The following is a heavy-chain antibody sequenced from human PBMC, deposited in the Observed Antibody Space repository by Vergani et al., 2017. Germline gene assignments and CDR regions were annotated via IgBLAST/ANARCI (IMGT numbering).Heavy chain of an antibody. J-gene: IGHJ4*02. Sequence: EVQLLESGGGLAQPGGSLRLSCAASGFTFRNYAMTWVRQAPGKGLEWVATMKQDESETYYLDSVKGRFAISRDNAKKSLYLQMHSLRAEDTAVYFCARERDGAWDYWGQGTLVTVSS. V-gene: IGHV3-7*01. CDR2: MKQDESET. CDR1: GFTFRNYA. D-gene: IGHD4-17*01. CDR3: ARERDGAWDY.